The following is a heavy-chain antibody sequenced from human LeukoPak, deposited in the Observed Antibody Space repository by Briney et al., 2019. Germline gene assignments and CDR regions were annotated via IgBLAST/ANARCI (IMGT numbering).Heavy chain of an antibody. D-gene: IGHD5-12*01. Sequence: GGSLRLSCTASGFTFSNYDMHWVRQAPGKGLEWVAFIEFSRKEHYAESVKGRFTISRDNSKNRLYLQMDSLTADDTAVYYCAKVETLWIAFDFWSQGTLVTVSS. V-gene: IGHV3-30*02. CDR1: GFTFSNYD. J-gene: IGHJ4*02. CDR3: AKVETLWIAFDF. CDR2: IEFSRKE.